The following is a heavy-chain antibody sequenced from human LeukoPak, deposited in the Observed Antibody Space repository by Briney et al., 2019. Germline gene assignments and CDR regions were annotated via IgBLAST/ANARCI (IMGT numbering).Heavy chain of an antibody. V-gene: IGHV3-21*04. Sequence: GGSLRLSCAASGFTFSTYAISWVRQAPGKGLEWVSCISSTSNYIFYADSVRGRFTISRDNAKNSLYLQMNSLRAEDTAVYYCAKAGSTSCLRCAFDIWGQGTMVTVSS. CDR1: GFTFSTYA. CDR2: ISSTSNYI. D-gene: IGHD2-2*01. J-gene: IGHJ3*02. CDR3: AKAGSTSCLRCAFDI.